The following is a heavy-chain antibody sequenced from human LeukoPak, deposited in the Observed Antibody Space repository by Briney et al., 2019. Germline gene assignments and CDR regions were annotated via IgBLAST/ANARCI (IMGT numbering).Heavy chain of an antibody. CDR3: AKTNGYYDL. CDR1: GFTFISNG. Sequence: GGSLRLSCAASGFTFISNGMSWVRKAPGKGLEWVSSISGSGDKTYYADSVKGRFTISRDNSKSTMYLQMNSLRAEDTAVYHCAKTNGYYDLWGQGTLVIVSS. J-gene: IGHJ4*02. V-gene: IGHV3-23*01. D-gene: IGHD3-22*01. CDR2: ISGSGDKT.